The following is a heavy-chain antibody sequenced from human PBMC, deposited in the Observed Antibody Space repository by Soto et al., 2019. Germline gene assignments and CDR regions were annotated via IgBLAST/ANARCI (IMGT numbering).Heavy chain of an antibody. D-gene: IGHD3-16*01. J-gene: IGHJ4*02. CDR3: ARDIGYGGN. CDR2: ISTDGSIT. Sequence: EVQLVESGGGLVQPGVSLRLSCTTSGLTFSTSWMHWVRQTPGKGLLWVSHISTDGSITNYADSAKGRFTISRDNAKNTLFLQMNNLRDEETAVYFCARDIGYGGNWGQGTLVTVSS. CDR1: GLTFSTSW. V-gene: IGHV3-74*01.